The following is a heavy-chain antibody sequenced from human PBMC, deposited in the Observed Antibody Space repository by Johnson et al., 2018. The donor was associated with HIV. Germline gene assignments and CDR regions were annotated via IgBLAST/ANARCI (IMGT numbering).Heavy chain of an antibody. Sequence: EVQLVESGGGLVQPGRSLRLSCAASGFSFDDYGMSWVRQAPGKGLEWVSGINWNGGSTGYADSVKGRFTISRDNAKNSLYLQMNSLRAEDTALYYCARALRVVVVAATFDAFDIWGQGTMVTVSS. J-gene: IGHJ3*02. CDR3: ARALRVVVVAATFDAFDI. CDR1: GFSFDDYG. CDR2: INWNGGST. V-gene: IGHV3-20*04. D-gene: IGHD2-15*01.